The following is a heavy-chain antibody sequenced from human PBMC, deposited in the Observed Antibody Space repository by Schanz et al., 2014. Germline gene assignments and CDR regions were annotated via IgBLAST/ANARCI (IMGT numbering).Heavy chain of an antibody. V-gene: IGHV3-23*04. CDR1: GFSFSTYA. D-gene: IGHD2-2*01. J-gene: IGHJ4*02. Sequence: EVQLVESGGGLAQPGGSLRLSCAASGFSFSTYAMNWVRQAPGKGLEWVSLISGRGDSTHYADSVKGRFTISRDNSRKTLSLQMNSLRAEDTAVYYCERFQSPHQPFDYWGQGTLVTVSS. CDR3: ERFQSPHQPFDY. CDR2: ISGRGDST.